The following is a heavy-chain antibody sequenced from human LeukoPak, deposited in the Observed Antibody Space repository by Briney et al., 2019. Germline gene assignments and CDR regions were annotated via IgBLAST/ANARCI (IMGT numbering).Heavy chain of an antibody. CDR2: INHSGST. CDR3: ASRVSRFDY. V-gene: IGHV4-34*01. J-gene: IGHJ4*02. Sequence: SETLSLTCTVSGGSISSYYWSWIRQPPGKGLEWIGEINHSGSTNYNPSLKSRVTISVDTSKNQFSLKLSSVTAADTAVYYCASRVSRFDYWGQGTLVTVSS. CDR1: GGSISSYY. D-gene: IGHD3-10*01.